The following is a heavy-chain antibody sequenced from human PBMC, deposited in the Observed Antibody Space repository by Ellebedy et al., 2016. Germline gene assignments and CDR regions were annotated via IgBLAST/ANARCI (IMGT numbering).Heavy chain of an antibody. Sequence: SETLSLXXTVSGGSISSSSYYWGWIRQPPGKGLEWIGYIYYSGSTYYNPSLKSRVTISVDRSKNQFSLKLSSVTAADTAVYYCARDGAYGGNSLGWYFDLWGRGTLVTVPS. J-gene: IGHJ2*01. CDR1: GGSISSSSYY. CDR2: IYYSGST. V-gene: IGHV4-39*07. D-gene: IGHD4-23*01. CDR3: ARDGAYGGNSLGWYFDL.